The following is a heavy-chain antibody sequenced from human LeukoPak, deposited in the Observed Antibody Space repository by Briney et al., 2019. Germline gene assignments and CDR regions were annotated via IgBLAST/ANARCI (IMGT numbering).Heavy chain of an antibody. Sequence: TSETLSLTCAVSGGSISSSNWWSWVRQPPGKGLEWMGEIYHSGSTNYNPSLKSRVTISVDKSKNQFSLKLSSVTAADTAVYYCARSDTYYYDSSGYSPPFYWGQGTLVTVSS. CDR3: ARSDTYYYDSSGYSPPFY. CDR1: GGSISSSNW. J-gene: IGHJ4*02. D-gene: IGHD3-22*01. V-gene: IGHV4-4*02. CDR2: IYHSGST.